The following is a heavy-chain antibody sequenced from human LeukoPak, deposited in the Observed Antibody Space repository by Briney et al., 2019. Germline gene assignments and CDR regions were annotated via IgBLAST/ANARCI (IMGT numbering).Heavy chain of an antibody. CDR3: ARGGYLAAAGKPFDY. J-gene: IGHJ4*02. CDR2: FIHIFGPA. D-gene: IGHD6-13*01. CDR1: GGTFSSYA. Sequence: SVKLSFKASGGTFSSYAISWVRRAPGQGLEWMGGFIHIFGPANYARKFQGRVTITADESTSTAYMDLSSLRSEDTAVYYCARGGYLAAAGKPFDYWGQGTLVTVSS. V-gene: IGHV1-69*01.